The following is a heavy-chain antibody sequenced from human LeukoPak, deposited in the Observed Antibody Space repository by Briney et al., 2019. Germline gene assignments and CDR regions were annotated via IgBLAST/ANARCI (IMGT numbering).Heavy chain of an antibody. CDR1: GFTFSSYW. Sequence: PGGSLRLSCATSGFTFSSYWMSWVRQAPGQGLEWVAHIKQTGSEKYYVDSVKGRFTISRDDAKNSLYLQMNSLRVEDTAVYYCARTGHSSGWSAYFDYWGQGTLVTVSS. CDR3: ARTGHSSGWSAYFDY. D-gene: IGHD6-19*01. J-gene: IGHJ4*02. CDR2: IKQTGSEK. V-gene: IGHV3-7*01.